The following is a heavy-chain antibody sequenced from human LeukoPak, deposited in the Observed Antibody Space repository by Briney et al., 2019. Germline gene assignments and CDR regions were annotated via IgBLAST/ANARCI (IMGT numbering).Heavy chain of an antibody. CDR1: GYTFTSYG. Sequence: GASVKVSCKASGYTFTSYGISWVQQAPGQGLEWMGWISAYNGNTNYAQKLQGRVTMTTDTSTSTAYMELRSLRADDTAVYYCARDPGYSSGWYGYGMDVWGQGTTVTVSS. CDR2: ISAYNGNT. D-gene: IGHD6-19*01. J-gene: IGHJ6*02. CDR3: ARDPGYSSGWYGYGMDV. V-gene: IGHV1-18*01.